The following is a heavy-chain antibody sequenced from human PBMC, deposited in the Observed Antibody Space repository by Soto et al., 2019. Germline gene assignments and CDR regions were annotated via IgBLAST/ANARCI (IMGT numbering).Heavy chain of an antibody. V-gene: IGHV4-59*01. CDR2: VYYSGST. CDR3: ARTRMIESWIDY. D-gene: IGHD2-21*01. J-gene: IGHJ4*01. CDR1: GDSISTYY. Sequence: PXETLSLTCDVAGDSISTYYWSWIRQPPGKGLEWIGYVYYSGSTLYNPSLESRVTMSIDMSKKQVSLKLTSVIAADTAVYYCARTRMIESWIDYWGQGTLVTVSS.